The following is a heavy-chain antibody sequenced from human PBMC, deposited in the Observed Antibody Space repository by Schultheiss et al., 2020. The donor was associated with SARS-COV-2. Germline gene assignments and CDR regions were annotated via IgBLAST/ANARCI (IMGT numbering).Heavy chain of an antibody. CDR1: GFSLSTSGMC. CDR3: AHDSIAAARNGMDV. V-gene: IGHV2-70*12. J-gene: IGHJ6*02. Sequence: SGPTLVKPTQTLTLTCTFSGFSLSTSGMCVSWIRQPPGKALEWLALIDWDDDKFYSTSLKSRLTITKDTSKNQVVLTMTNMDPVDTATYYCAHDSIAAARNGMDVWGQGTTVTVSS. CDR2: IDWDDDK. D-gene: IGHD6-13*01.